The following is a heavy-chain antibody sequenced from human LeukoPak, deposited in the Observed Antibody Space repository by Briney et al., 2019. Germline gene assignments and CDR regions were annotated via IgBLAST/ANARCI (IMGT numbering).Heavy chain of an antibody. D-gene: IGHD5-18*01. J-gene: IGHJ6*03. V-gene: IGHV3-7*01. CDR1: GFTFSTYW. Sequence: PGGSLRLSCAASGFTFSTYWMSWVRQAPGKGLEWVANIKQDGSDKYYADSVKGRFTISRDNSKNTLYLQMNSLRAEDTAVYYCAKDARYGGGYYYYYMDVWGKGTTVTISS. CDR2: IKQDGSDK. CDR3: AKDARYGGGYYYYYMDV.